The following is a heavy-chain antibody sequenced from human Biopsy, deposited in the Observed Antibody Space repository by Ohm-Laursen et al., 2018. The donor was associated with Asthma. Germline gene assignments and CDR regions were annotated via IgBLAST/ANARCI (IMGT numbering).Heavy chain of an antibody. J-gene: IGHJ4*02. D-gene: IGHD4-17*01. CDR3: ASDFPKDYVRYNFQF. Sequence: GASVKVSCKLSGYSPTDLSMHWVRQAPGQGLEWMGGHDHEEGGTVNAWRFQGRVTMTEDTSTDTAHMELSSLSSDDTAVYYCASDFPKDYVRYNFQFWGQGTLVTVSS. V-gene: IGHV1-24*01. CDR2: HDHEEGGT. CDR1: GYSPTDLS.